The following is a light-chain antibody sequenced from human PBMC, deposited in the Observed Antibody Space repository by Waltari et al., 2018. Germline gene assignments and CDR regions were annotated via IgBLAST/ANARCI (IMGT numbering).Light chain of an antibody. CDR2: YAN. CDR1: QGISSY. Sequence: IQMSQSPSSLSASVGDRVTITCRASQGISSYLNWYQQKPGKAPKLLIYYANSLASGVPSRVSGSGSGTEFTLTISSLKPEDFATYYCQQGNSYPTFGQGTKVEIK. V-gene: IGKV1-13*02. J-gene: IGKJ1*01. CDR3: QQGNSYPT.